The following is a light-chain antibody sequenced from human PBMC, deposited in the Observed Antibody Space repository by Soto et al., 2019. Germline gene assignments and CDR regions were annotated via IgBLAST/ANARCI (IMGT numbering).Light chain of an antibody. CDR1: SSDVGGYNY. CDR3: SSYTSSSTLEGYV. V-gene: IGLV2-14*01. Sequence: QSALTQPASVSGSPGQSITISCTGTSSDVGGYNYVSWYQQHPGKAPKLMIYDVSNRPSGVSNRFSGSKSGNTASLTISGLQAEDEADYYCSSYTSSSTLEGYVFGPGTKVTVL. J-gene: IGLJ1*01. CDR2: DVS.